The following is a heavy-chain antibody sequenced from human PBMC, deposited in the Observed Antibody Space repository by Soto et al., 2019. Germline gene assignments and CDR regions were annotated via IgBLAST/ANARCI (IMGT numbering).Heavy chain of an antibody. Sequence: QVQLQQWGAGLLKPSETLSLTCAVYGGSFSGYYWSWIRQPPGKGLEWIGEINHSGSTNYNPSLKSRVTISVDTSKNQFSLKLSSVTAADTAVYYCAREKNQWLVTRRVYYFDYWGQGTLVTVSS. CDR2: INHSGST. D-gene: IGHD6-19*01. J-gene: IGHJ4*02. CDR3: AREKNQWLVTRRVYYFDY. V-gene: IGHV4-34*01. CDR1: GGSFSGYY.